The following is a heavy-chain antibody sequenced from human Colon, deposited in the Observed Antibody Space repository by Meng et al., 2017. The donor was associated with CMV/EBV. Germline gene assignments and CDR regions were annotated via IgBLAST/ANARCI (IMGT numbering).Heavy chain of an antibody. CDR1: GFTFSDHY. CDR2: ARNKANSYTT. CDR3: TRSYRGSRFDP. V-gene: IGHV3-72*01. J-gene: IGHJ5*02. Sequence: AASGFTFSDHYIDWVRQAPGKGLEWVGRARNKANSYTTEYAASVKGRFTTSRDDSKNSLYLQMNSLKTEDTAIYYCTRSYRGSRFDPWGQGTLVTVSS. D-gene: IGHD1-26*01.